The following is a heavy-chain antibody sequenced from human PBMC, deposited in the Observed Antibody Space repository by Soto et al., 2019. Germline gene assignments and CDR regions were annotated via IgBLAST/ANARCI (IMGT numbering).Heavy chain of an antibody. CDR2: ISWNSGSI. V-gene: IGHV3-9*01. Sequence: EVQLVESGGGLVQPGRSLRLSCAASGFTFDDYSMHWVRQAPGKGLEWVSGISWNSGSIGYADSVKGRFTISRDNAKNSLYLQMNSLRAEDTALDYCATELRAYWGQGTLVTVSS. CDR3: ATELRAY. D-gene: IGHD1-7*01. CDR1: GFTFDDYS. J-gene: IGHJ4*02.